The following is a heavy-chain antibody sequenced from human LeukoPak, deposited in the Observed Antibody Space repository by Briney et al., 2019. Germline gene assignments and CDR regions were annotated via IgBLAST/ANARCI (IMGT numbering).Heavy chain of an antibody. Sequence: SQTLSLTCAISGDSVSNTTTAWNWIRQSPSRGLEWLGRTYYRSKWYHEYAISVRSRIIINSDTSKNQFSLHLNSVTPDDTAVYYCAKGYSMSYWGQGTLVTVSS. D-gene: IGHD5-12*01. CDR2: TYYRSKWYH. V-gene: IGHV6-1*01. J-gene: IGHJ4*02. CDR1: GDSVSNTTTA. CDR3: AKGYSMSY.